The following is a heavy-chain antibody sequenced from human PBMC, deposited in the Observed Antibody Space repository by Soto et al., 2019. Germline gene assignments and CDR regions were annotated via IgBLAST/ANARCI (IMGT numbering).Heavy chain of an antibody. D-gene: IGHD6-19*01. CDR2: IYYSGST. J-gene: IGHJ4*02. V-gene: IGHV4-61*01. Sequence: PSETLSRTCTVSGGSVSSGRFYWSWIRQPPGKGLEWIGYIYYSGSTKYNPSLRSRVTISVDTSKNQFSLKLTSVTAADTAVYYCARSGSGSGWLGGQGTLVAVSS. CDR1: GGSVSSGRFY. CDR3: ARSGSGSGWL.